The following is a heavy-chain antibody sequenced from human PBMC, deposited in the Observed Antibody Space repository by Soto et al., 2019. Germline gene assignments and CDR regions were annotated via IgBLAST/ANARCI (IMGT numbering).Heavy chain of an antibody. J-gene: IGHJ4*02. CDR3: ARWATVTPGFDY. CDR2: IWYDGSNK. V-gene: IGHV3-33*01. Sequence: PGGSLRLSCAASGFTFSSYGMHWVRQAPGKGLEWVAVIWYDGSNKYYVDSVKGRFTISRDSSKNTLYLQMNSLRAEDTAVYYCARWATVTPGFDYWGQGTLVTAPQ. CDR1: GFTFSSYG. D-gene: IGHD4-17*01.